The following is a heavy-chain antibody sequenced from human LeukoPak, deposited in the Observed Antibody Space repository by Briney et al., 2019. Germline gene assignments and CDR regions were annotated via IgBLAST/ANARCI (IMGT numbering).Heavy chain of an antibody. V-gene: IGHV1-46*01. CDR3: ARPESLLWFGELSGGLDY. J-gene: IGHJ4*02. Sequence: ASVKVSCKASGYTFTSYYMHWVRQAPGQGLEWMGIINPSGGSTSYAQKFQGRVTMTRDTSTSTVYMELSSLRSEDTAVYYCARPESLLWFGELSGGLDYWDQGTLVTVSS. CDR2: INPSGGST. D-gene: IGHD3-10*01. CDR1: GYTFTSYY.